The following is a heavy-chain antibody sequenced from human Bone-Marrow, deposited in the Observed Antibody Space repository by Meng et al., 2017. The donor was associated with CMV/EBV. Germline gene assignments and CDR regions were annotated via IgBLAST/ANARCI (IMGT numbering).Heavy chain of an antibody. CDR2: IKSKSDGGTT. CDR1: GFIFSNAW. J-gene: IGHJ6*02. Sequence: GGSLRLSCAASGFIFSNAWMSWVRQAPGKGLEWVGRIKSKSDGGTTDYAAPVEGRFTISRDDSKNTLYLQMNSLKIEDTAVYYCTTHYSDSSGYRSGMDVWGPGTTVTVSS. CDR3: TTHYSDSSGYRSGMDV. V-gene: IGHV3-15*01. D-gene: IGHD3-22*01.